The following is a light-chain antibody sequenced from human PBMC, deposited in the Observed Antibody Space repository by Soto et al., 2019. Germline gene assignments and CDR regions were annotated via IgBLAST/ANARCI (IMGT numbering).Light chain of an antibody. V-gene: IGLV2-14*01. CDR3: SSYTSSRSLYV. Sequence: QSALTQPASVSGSPGQSITISCTGTSSDVGGYNYVSWYQQHPGKAPKLMIYEVSNRPSGVSNRFSGSKSGNTASLTISGIQAEDEADYYSSSYTSSRSLYVFGTGKKVTVL. J-gene: IGLJ1*01. CDR2: EVS. CDR1: SSDVGGYNY.